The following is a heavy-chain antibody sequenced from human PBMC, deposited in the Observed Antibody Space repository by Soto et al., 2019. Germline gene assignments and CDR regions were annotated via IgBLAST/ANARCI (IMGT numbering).Heavy chain of an antibody. J-gene: IGHJ6*02. D-gene: IGHD6-13*01. CDR2: INHSGST. CDR3: ARFALRAAAGPYYYYGMDG. V-gene: IGHV4-34*01. CDR1: GGSLSGYY. Sequence: SETLSLTCAVYGGSLSGYYWSGIRQPPGKGLEWIGEINHSGSTNSNPSLKSRVTISVDTSKNQFSLKLSSVTAADTAVYYCARFALRAAAGPYYYYGMDGWGQGTTVTVAS.